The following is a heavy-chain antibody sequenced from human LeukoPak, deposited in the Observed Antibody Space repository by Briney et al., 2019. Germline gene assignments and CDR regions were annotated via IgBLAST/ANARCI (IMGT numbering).Heavy chain of an antibody. J-gene: IGHJ4*02. CDR3: ARATWSSGNPPVWSD. CDR2: ISWDADDT. Sequence: GGSLRLSCAASGFTFDDYTMHWVRQAPGKGLEWVSLISWDADDTYYADSVKGRFTISRDNAKNSLYLQMNNLRVEDTALYYCARATWSSGNPPVWSDWGQGTLLTVSS. V-gene: IGHV3-43*01. D-gene: IGHD4-23*01. CDR1: GFTFDDYT.